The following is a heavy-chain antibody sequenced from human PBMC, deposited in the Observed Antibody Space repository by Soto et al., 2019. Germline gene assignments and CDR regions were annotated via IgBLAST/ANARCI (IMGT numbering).Heavy chain of an antibody. CDR3: ATGEGDYGDYFYDAFDI. V-gene: IGHV1-24*01. D-gene: IGHD4-17*01. CDR2: FDPEDGET. Sequence: GASVKVSCKVSGYTLTELSMHWVRQAPGKGLEWMGGFDPEDGETIYAQKFQGRVTMTEDTSTDTAYMELSSLRSEDTAVYYCATGEGDYGDYFYDAFDIWGQGTMVTVSS. CDR1: GYTLTELS. J-gene: IGHJ3*02.